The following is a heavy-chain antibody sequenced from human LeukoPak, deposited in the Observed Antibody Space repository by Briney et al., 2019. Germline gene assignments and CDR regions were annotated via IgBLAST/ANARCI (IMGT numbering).Heavy chain of an antibody. CDR1: GGSVSSGSYY. CDR3: ARGGAMVLLEGRCYYHGMDV. V-gene: IGHV4-61*01. Sequence: PSETLSLTCTVSGGSVSSGSYYWSWIRQPPGKGLEWTGYIYYSGSTNYNPSLKSRVTISVDTSKNQFSLKLSSVTAADTAVYYCARGGAMVLLEGRCYYHGMDVWGKGTTVTVSS. CDR2: IYYSGST. J-gene: IGHJ6*04. D-gene: IGHD5-18*01.